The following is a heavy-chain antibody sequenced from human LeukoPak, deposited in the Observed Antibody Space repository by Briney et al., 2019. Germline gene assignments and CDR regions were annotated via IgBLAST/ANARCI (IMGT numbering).Heavy chain of an antibody. D-gene: IGHD6-13*01. CDR2: ISYDGSNK. V-gene: IGHV3-30*04. CDR1: GFTFSSYA. Sequence: GGSLRLSCAASGFTFSSYAMHWVRQAPGKGLEWVAVISYDGSNKYYADSVKGRFTISRDNSKNTLYLQMNSLRAEDTAVYYCAKDEGYSSSWPAYWGQGTLVTVSS. CDR3: AKDEGYSSSWPAY. J-gene: IGHJ4*02.